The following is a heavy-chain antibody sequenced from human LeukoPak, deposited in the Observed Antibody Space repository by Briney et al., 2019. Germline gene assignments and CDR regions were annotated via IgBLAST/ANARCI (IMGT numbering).Heavy chain of an antibody. J-gene: IGHJ5*02. CDR3: ARGYDTNGYYPFS. CDR2: ISYDGSNK. V-gene: IGHV3-30*03. Sequence: GGSLRLSCAASGFTFSSYGMHWVRQAPGKGLEWVAVISYDGSNKYYADSVKGRFTISRDSSKNTVYLQMDSVRLEDTAVYYCARGYDTNGYYPFSWGQGALVTVSS. D-gene: IGHD3-22*01. CDR1: GFTFSSYG.